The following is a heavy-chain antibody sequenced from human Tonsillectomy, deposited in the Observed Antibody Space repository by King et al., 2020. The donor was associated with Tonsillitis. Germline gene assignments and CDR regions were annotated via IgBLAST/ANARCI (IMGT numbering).Heavy chain of an antibody. Sequence: VQLVESGGGLVQPGGSLRLSCAASGFTFSSYSMNWVRQAPGKGLEWVSYISGSSSTLYYADLVKGRFTISRDNAKHPLYPQMNSLRDEDTAVYYCARGGRPSYYYYGMDVWGRGPTVTVSS. D-gene: IGHD3-16*01. CDR1: GFTFSSYS. V-gene: IGHV3-48*02. J-gene: IGHJ6*02. CDR2: ISGSSSTL. CDR3: ARGGRPSYYYYGMDV.